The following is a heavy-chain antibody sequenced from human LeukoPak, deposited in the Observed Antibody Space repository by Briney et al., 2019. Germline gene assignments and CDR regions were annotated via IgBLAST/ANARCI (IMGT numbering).Heavy chain of an antibody. J-gene: IGHJ6*02. CDR3: ARQADDSSGYYPDYYYYGMDV. D-gene: IGHD3-22*01. Sequence: GGSLQISCKGSGYSFTSYWIGWVRQLPGKGLEWMGIIYPGDSDTRYSPSFQGQVTISADKSISTAYLQWSSLKASDTAMYYCARQADDSSGYYPDYYYYGMDVWGQGTTVTVSS. CDR2: IYPGDSDT. V-gene: IGHV5-51*01. CDR1: GYSFTSYW.